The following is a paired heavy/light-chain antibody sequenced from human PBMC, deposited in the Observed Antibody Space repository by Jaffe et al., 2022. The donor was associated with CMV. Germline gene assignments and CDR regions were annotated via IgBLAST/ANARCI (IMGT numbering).Heavy chain of an antibody. V-gene: IGHV3-48*03. Sequence: EVQLVESGGSLVEPGGSLRLSCAASGFIFSRYEMNWVRQAPGKGLEWVSYISSSGSATYYADSVKGRFTISRDNAKNSLYLQMNSLRAEDTAVYHCARFVYSMRSPNYFDSWGQGTLVTVSS. CDR3: ARFVYSMRSPNYFDS. CDR1: GFIFSRYE. CDR2: ISSSGSAT. J-gene: IGHJ4*02. D-gene: IGHD4-4*01.
Light chain of an antibody. CDR2: GAS. V-gene: IGKV3-11*01. Sequence: EIVLTQSPATLSLSPGERATLSCRASQSVGTYLAWYQLKPGQAPRLLIYGASNRATGIAARFSGSGSGTDFTLTISSLEPEDFAVYYCQQRSKWPPITFGQGTRLEIK. CDR3: QQRSKWPPIT. CDR1: QSVGTY. J-gene: IGKJ5*01.